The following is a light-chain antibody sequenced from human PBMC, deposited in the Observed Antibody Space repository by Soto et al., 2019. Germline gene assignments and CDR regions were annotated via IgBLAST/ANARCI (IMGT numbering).Light chain of an antibody. J-gene: IGKJ2*01. CDR2: AAS. CDR1: QSISSY. V-gene: IGKV1-39*01. CDR3: QQSYSTPRA. Sequence: DIQMTQSPSSLSASVGDRVTITCRASQSISSYLNWYQQKPGKAPKLLIYAASSLQSGVPSSFSGSGSGTAFTLTISSLQPEDFATYYWQQSYSTPRAFGQGTKLEIK.